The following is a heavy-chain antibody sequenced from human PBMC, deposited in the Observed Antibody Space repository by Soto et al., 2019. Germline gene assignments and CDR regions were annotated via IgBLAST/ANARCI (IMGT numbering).Heavy chain of an antibody. J-gene: IGHJ4*02. D-gene: IGHD5-18*01. CDR2: ISGSGGST. V-gene: IGHV3-23*01. Sequence: GVSLRLSCAASGFTFSSYAMSWVRQAPGKGLEWVSAISGSGGSTYYADSVKGRFTISRDNSKNTLYLQMNSLRAEDTAVYYCACSPAMAYFDYWGQGTLVTVSS. CDR3: ACSPAMAYFDY. CDR1: GFTFSSYA.